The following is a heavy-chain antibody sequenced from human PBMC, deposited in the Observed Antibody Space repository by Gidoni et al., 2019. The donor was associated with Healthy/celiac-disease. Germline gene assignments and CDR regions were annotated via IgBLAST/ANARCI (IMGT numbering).Heavy chain of an antibody. Sequence: QVQLVESGGGVVQPGRSLRLSCAASGFTFSSYAMHWVRQAPGKGLEWVAVISYDGSNKYYADSVKGRFTISRDNSKNTLYLQMNSLRAEDTAVYYCAREGYYDFWSGYYGWAPYYYYMDVWGKGTTVTVSS. CDR1: GFTFSSYA. J-gene: IGHJ6*03. CDR2: ISYDGSNK. V-gene: IGHV3-30-3*01. CDR3: AREGYYDFWSGYYGWAPYYYYMDV. D-gene: IGHD3-3*01.